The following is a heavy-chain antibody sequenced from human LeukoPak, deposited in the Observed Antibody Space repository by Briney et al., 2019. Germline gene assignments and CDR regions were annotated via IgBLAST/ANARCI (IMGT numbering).Heavy chain of an antibody. CDR1: GGSVSSGSYY. CDR2: IYNSGST. V-gene: IGHV4-61*01. Sequence: SETLSLTCTVSGGSVSSGSYYWSWIRQPPGKGLEWIGYIYNSGSTNYKPSLKSRVTISVDKSKNQFSLKLSSVTAADTAVYYCATETYYDSSGPHFDYWGQGTLVTVSS. CDR3: ATETYYDSSGPHFDY. D-gene: IGHD3-22*01. J-gene: IGHJ4*02.